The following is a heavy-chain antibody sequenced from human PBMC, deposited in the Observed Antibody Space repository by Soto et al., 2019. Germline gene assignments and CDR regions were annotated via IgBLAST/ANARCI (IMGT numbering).Heavy chain of an antibody. Sequence: PGGSLRLSCAASGFTFSSYAMHWVRQAPGKGLEWVAVISYDGSNKYYADSVKGRFTISRDNSKNTLYLQMNSLRAEDTAVYYCASDSSLFSLDYWGQGTLVTVSS. CDR2: ISYDGSNK. CDR1: GFTFSSYA. CDR3: ASDSSLFSLDY. D-gene: IGHD3-9*01. J-gene: IGHJ4*02. V-gene: IGHV3-30-3*01.